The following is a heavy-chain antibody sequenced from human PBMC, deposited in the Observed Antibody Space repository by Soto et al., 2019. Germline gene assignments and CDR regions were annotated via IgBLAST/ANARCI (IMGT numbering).Heavy chain of an antibody. V-gene: IGHV3-21*04. CDR3: AREDSIIIPAVSDF. J-gene: IGHJ4*02. Sequence: GSLRLSCVVYGFPFNNYGINWVRQAPGKGLEWVSTVSKSDYTYYSDLVKGRFTISRDNAKNTVSLQMNTLRAEDTAVYFCAREDSIIIPAVSDFWGQGTLVTVSS. D-gene: IGHD2-2*01. CDR2: VSKSDYT. CDR1: GFPFNNYG.